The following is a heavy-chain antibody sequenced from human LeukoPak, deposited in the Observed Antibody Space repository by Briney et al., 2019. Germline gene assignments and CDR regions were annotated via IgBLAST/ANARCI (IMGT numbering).Heavy chain of an antibody. V-gene: IGHV3-30-3*01. CDR1: GFTFSSYA. J-gene: IGHJ4*02. Sequence: GRSLRLSCAASGFTFSSYAMHWVRQAPGKGLEWVAVISYDGSNKYYADSVKGRFTISRDNSKNTLYLQMNSLRAEDTAVYYCARDIQYGGTVTIDYWGQGTLVTVSS. CDR2: ISYDGSNK. D-gene: IGHD3-16*02. CDR3: ARDIQYGGTVTIDY.